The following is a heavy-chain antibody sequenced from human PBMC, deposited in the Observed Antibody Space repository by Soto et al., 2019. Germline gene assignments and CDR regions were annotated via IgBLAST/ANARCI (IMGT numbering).Heavy chain of an antibody. Sequence: EVQLVESGGGLVKPEESLRLSCAASGFSFSSYNMKWVRQAPGKGLEWVSSISTSGSYIFYAGAVRGRFTIFRDDAKNSLHLQMNRLRVEDTDVYYCATIGDRDGFDIWGQGTTVIVSS. D-gene: IGHD4-17*01. V-gene: IGHV3-21*06. J-gene: IGHJ3*02. CDR2: ISTSGSYI. CDR3: ATIGDRDGFDI. CDR1: GFSFSSYN.